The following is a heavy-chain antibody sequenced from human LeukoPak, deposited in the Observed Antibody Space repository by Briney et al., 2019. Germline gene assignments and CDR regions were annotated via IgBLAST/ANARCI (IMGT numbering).Heavy chain of an antibody. CDR1: GFTFSSYS. D-gene: IGHD3-16*01. CDR2: ISSSSSTI. CDR3: ARVSWVMNDEGYFDY. V-gene: IGHV3-48*01. J-gene: IGHJ4*02. Sequence: GGSLRLSCAASGFTFSSYSMNWVRQAPGKGLEWVSYISSSSSTIYYADSVKGRSTISRDNAKNSLYLQMNSLRAEDTAVYYCARVSWVMNDEGYFDYWGQGTLVTVSS.